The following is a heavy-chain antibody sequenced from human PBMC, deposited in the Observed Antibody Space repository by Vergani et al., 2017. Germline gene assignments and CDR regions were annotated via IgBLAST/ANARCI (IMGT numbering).Heavy chain of an antibody. CDR2: INPNSGGT. Sequence: QVQLVQSGAEVKKPGASVKVSCKASGYTFTGYYMHWVRQAPGQGLEWMGWINPNSGGTNYAQKLQGRVTMTTDTSTSTAYMELRSLRSDDTAVYYCARAQGGTSSRYYFDYWGQGTLVTVSS. V-gene: IGHV1-2*02. CDR3: ARAQGGTSSRYYFDY. J-gene: IGHJ4*02. D-gene: IGHD1-1*01. CDR1: GYTFTGYY.